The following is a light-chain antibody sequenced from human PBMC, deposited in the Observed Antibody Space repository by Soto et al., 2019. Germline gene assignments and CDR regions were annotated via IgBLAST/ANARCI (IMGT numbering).Light chain of an antibody. CDR1: QSVSGY. Sequence: EIVLTQSPATLSLSPGERATLSCRASQSVSGYLAWYQQQPGQAPRLLIYDTANRATGIPLSFSGSGSGTDFTLTISSIEPEDVAFDDCQQRGDCPPMYTFGQGTKLEIK. CDR2: DTA. V-gene: IGKV3-11*01. CDR3: QQRGDCPPMYT. J-gene: IGKJ2*01.